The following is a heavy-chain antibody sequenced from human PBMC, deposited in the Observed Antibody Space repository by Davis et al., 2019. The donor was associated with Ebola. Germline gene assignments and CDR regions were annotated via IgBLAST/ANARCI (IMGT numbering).Heavy chain of an antibody. CDR1: GFTFSSYS. J-gene: IGHJ6*02. CDR2: ISSSSSYI. Sequence: GGSLRLSCAASGFTFSSYSMNWVRQAPGKGLEWVSSISSSSSYIYYADSVKGRFTISRDNAKNTLYLQMNNLRAEDTAVYYCAKVGRYGAGSYYGIAYYYGIDVWGQGTTVIVSS. V-gene: IGHV3-21*04. CDR3: AKVGRYGAGSYYGIAYYYGIDV. D-gene: IGHD3-10*01.